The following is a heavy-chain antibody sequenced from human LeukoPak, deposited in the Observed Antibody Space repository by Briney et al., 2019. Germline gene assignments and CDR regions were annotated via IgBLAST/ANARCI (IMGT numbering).Heavy chain of an antibody. J-gene: IGHJ4*02. D-gene: IGHD4-11*01. CDR3: AKDTGSTGFDY. Sequence: GGSLRLSCAASGFTFSSYSMNWVRQAPGKGLEWVSAISGSGGSTYYADSVKGRFTISRDNSKNTLYLQMNSLRAEDTAVYYCAKDTGSTGFDYWGQGTLVTVSS. V-gene: IGHV3-23*01. CDR1: GFTFSSYS. CDR2: ISGSGGST.